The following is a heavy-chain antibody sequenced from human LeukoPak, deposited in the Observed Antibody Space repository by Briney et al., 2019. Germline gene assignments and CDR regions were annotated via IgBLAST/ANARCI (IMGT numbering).Heavy chain of an antibody. Sequence: GGSLRLSCAASGFTFDDYAMHWVRQAPGKGLEWVSLISGDGGSTYYADSVKGRFTISRDNSKNSLYLQMNSLRTEDTALYSCAKGPTRSALDAFDIWGQGTMVTVSS. CDR3: AKGPTRSALDAFDI. V-gene: IGHV3-43*02. D-gene: IGHD2-15*01. CDR2: ISGDGGST. CDR1: GFTFDDYA. J-gene: IGHJ3*02.